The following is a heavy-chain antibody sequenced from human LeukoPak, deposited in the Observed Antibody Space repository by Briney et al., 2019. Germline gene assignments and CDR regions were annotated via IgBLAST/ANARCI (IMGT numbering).Heavy chain of an antibody. D-gene: IGHD3-22*01. CDR2: IIPIFGTA. Sequence: SVKVSCKASGGTFSSYAISWVRQAPGQGLEWMGRIIPIFGTANYAQKFQGRVTITTDESTSTVYMELSSLRSEDTAVYYCARSIRSGYYLDYWGQGTLVTVSS. V-gene: IGHV1-69*05. CDR1: GGTFSSYA. J-gene: IGHJ4*02. CDR3: ARSIRSGYYLDY.